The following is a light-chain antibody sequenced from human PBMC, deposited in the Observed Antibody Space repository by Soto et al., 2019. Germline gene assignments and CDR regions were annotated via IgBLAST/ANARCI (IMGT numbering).Light chain of an antibody. CDR3: QQYNNWPPGRT. V-gene: IGKV3-15*01. CDR1: ESVSSN. J-gene: IGKJ1*01. CDR2: DAS. Sequence: EIVITQSPVTLSLSPGERATLSCRASESVSSNLAWYQQKPDQAPRLLIYDASTRATGIPARFSGSGSGTEFTLTISSLQSEDFAVYYCQQYNNWPPGRTFGQGTKVEIK.